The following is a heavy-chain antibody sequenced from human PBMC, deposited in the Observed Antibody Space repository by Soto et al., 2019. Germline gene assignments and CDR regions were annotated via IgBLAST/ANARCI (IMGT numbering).Heavy chain of an antibody. J-gene: IGHJ5*02. CDR3: ARVRQSSSWTNWLDP. D-gene: IGHD6-13*01. Sequence: SETLSLTCAVYGGSFSGYYWSWIRQPPGKGLEWIGEINHSGSTNYNPSLKSRVTISVDTSRNQFSLKLSSVTAADTAVYYCARVRQSSSWTNWLDPWGQGTLVTVSS. V-gene: IGHV4-34*01. CDR1: GGSFSGYY. CDR2: INHSGST.